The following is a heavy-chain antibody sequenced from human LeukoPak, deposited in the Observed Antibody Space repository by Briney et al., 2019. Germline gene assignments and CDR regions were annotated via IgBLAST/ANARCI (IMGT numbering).Heavy chain of an antibody. CDR2: ISYDGSNK. V-gene: IGHV3-30*18. CDR3: AKVLQWLVLSSVDY. D-gene: IGHD6-19*01. CDR1: GFTFNGYG. J-gene: IGHJ4*02. Sequence: GGSLRLSCAASGFTFNGYGMHWVRLAPGKGLEWVAVISYDGSNKYYADSVKGRFTISRDNSKNTLYLQMNSLGVEDTAMYYCAKVLQWLVLSSVDYWGQGTLVTVSS.